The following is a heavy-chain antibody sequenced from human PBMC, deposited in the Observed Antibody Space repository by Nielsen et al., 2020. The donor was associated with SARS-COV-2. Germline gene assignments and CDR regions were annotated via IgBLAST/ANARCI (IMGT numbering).Heavy chain of an antibody. V-gene: IGHV1-2*04. Sequence: WVRQAPGQGLEWMGWINPNSGGTNYAQKFQGWVTMTRDTSISTAYMELSSLRSEDTAVYYCARVRYCSSTSCYDDVPYYYYMDVWGKGTTVTVSS. J-gene: IGHJ6*03. CDR3: ARVRYCSSTSCYDDVPYYYYMDV. D-gene: IGHD2-2*01. CDR2: INPNSGGT.